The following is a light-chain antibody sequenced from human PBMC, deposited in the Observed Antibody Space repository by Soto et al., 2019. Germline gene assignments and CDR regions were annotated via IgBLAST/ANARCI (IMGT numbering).Light chain of an antibody. V-gene: IGLV2-14*01. CDR3: SSYRRSTTFV. Sequence: QSVLTQPASVSGSPGQSITISCTETSRAVGDNNSAPWSQPCPGTAPIVTIFGVRKRPSWVSTRVSGSKSGDSASLTISGLHAEEAPVYYCSSYRRSTTFVFGSGSKVT. J-gene: IGLJ1*01. CDR2: GVR. CDR1: SRAVGDNNS.